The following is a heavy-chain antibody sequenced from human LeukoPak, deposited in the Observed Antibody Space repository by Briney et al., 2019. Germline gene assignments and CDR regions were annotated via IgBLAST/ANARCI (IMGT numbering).Heavy chain of an antibody. D-gene: IGHD2-2*01. J-gene: IGHJ6*03. CDR2: IYSGGST. V-gene: IGHV3-66*01. Sequence: GGSLRLSCAASGFTFSNYSMNWVRQAPGKGLEWVSLIYSGGSTYYADSVKGRFTISRDNSKNTLYLQMNSLRAEDTAVYYCTRVDVVVPAAIYYYYYYMDVWGKGTTVTISS. CDR3: TRVDVVVPAAIYYYYYYMDV. CDR1: GFTFSNYS.